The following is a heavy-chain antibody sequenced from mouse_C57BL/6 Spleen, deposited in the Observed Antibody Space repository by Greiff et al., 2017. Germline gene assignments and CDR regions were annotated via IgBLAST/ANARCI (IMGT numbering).Heavy chain of an antibody. CDR2: IYPGSGST. D-gene: IGHD2-4*01. J-gene: IGHJ1*03. CDR1: GYTFTSSW. V-gene: IGHV1-55*01. Sequence: QVQLQQPGAELLKPGASVKMSCKASGYTFTSSWITWVKQRPGQGLEWIGDIYPGSGSTNYNEKFKSKATLPVDTSSSTAYMQLSSLTSEVSAVYYCARMDEGDYDDPSGWYFDVWGTGTTVTVSS. CDR3: ARMDEGDYDDPSGWYFDV.